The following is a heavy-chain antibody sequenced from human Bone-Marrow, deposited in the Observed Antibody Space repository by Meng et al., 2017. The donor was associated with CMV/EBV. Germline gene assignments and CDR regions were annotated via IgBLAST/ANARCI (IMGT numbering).Heavy chain of an antibody. CDR3: ARDLIRGVVGARPRGPGDL. CDR1: GFTFSGYS. D-gene: IGHD1-26*01. Sequence: GESLKISCVASGFTFSGYSMNWVRQTPGKGLEWVSSITSRSSNTYYSDSVKGRFTISRDNAKNSLYLQMNSLRDEDTAVYYCARDLIRGVVGARPRGPGDLWGHGTLATVSS. V-gene: IGHV3-21*01. J-gene: IGHJ4*01. CDR2: ITSRSSNT.